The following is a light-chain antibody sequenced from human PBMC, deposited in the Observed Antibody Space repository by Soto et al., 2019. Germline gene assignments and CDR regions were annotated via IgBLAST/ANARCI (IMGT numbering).Light chain of an antibody. J-gene: IGKJ4*01. CDR3: QQYNNWSPLT. Sequence: EIVMSQSPATLSVSPGERATLSCRASQSVSNNLAWYQQKPGQAPRLLLYSASTSATGIPARFSGSGSATEFTFTISSLQYEDVAVYYCQQYNNWSPLTFGGGTKVEIK. V-gene: IGKV3-15*01. CDR2: SAS. CDR1: QSVSNN.